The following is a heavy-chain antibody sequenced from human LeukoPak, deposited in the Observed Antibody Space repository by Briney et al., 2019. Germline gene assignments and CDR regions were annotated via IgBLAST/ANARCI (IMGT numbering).Heavy chain of an antibody. CDR1: GFTFSSYA. J-gene: IGHJ4*02. CDR3: AKGRGLTMIVVAITQFDY. CDR2: ISGSGGST. V-gene: IGHV3-23*01. D-gene: IGHD3-22*01. Sequence: GGSLRLSCAASGFTFSSYAMSWVRQAPGKGLEWVSAISGSGGSTYYADSVKGRFTISRDNSKNTLYLQMNSLRAEDTAVYYCAKGRGLTMIVVAITQFDYWGQGTLVTVSS.